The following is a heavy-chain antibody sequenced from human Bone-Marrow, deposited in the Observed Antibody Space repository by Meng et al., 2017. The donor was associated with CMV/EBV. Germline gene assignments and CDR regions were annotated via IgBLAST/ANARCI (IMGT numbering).Heavy chain of an antibody. CDR2: ISSSSSTI. CDR1: GFTFSSYS. D-gene: IGHD3-3*01. CDR3: ARATLRFPHY. J-gene: IGHJ4*02. V-gene: IGHV3-48*04. Sequence: GESLKISCAASGFTFSSYSMNWVRQAPGKGLECVSYISSSSSTIYYADSVKGRFTISRDNAKNSLYLQMNSLRAEDTAVYHCARATLRFPHYWGQGTLVTVSS.